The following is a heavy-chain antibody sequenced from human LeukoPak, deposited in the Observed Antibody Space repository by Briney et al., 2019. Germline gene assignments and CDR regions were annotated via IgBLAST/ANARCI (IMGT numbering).Heavy chain of an antibody. CDR3: ARGHYGDDFDY. J-gene: IGHJ4*02. D-gene: IGHD4-17*01. CDR1: GGSFSGYY. V-gene: IGHV4-34*01. CDR2: INHSGST. Sequence: SETLSVTCAVYGGSFSGYYWSWIRQPPGKGLEWIGEINHSGSTNYNPSLKSRVTISVDTSKNQFSPKLSSVTAADTAVYYCARGHYGDDFDYWGQGTLVTVSS.